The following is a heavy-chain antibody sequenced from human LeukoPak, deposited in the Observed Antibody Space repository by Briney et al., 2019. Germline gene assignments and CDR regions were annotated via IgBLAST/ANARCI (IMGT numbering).Heavy chain of an antibody. CDR1: GYTFTSNG. V-gene: IGHV1-18*01. J-gene: IGHJ6*02. D-gene: IGHD6-13*01. Sequence: ASVKVSCKASGYTFTSNGISWVRQAPGQGLEWMGWISPYNGNTNYAQKLQGRVTMTTDISTSTAYMELRSLRSDDTAVYYCARDHFCAAAGTNYYYYGMDVWGQGTTVTVSS. CDR2: ISPYNGNT. CDR3: ARDHFCAAAGTNYYYYGMDV.